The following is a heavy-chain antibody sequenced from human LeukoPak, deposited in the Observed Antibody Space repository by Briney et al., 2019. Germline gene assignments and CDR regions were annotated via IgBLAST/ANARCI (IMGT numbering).Heavy chain of an antibody. CDR3: AKRRIPGRLDDAFDI. CDR2: VSNDGTNK. J-gene: IGHJ3*02. D-gene: IGHD5-18*01. CDR1: GFTVSDYA. Sequence: GTSLRLSCADSGFTVSDYAIHWVRQAPGKGLEWVAVVSNDGTNKLYADSVKGRFTISRDNSKTTVYLQLNSLSPEDTALYYCAKRRIPGRLDDAFDIWGQGTMVTVSS. V-gene: IGHV3-30-3*01.